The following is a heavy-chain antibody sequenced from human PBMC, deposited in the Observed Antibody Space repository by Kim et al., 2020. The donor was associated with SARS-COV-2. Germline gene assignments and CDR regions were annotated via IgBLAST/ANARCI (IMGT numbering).Heavy chain of an antibody. J-gene: IGHJ6*02. CDR3: ARSDPYSYSGMDV. Sequence: TPSLKSRVTISVDKSKSQFSLKLSSVTAADTAVYYCARSDPYSYSGMDVWGQGTTITVSS. V-gene: IGHV4-4*02.